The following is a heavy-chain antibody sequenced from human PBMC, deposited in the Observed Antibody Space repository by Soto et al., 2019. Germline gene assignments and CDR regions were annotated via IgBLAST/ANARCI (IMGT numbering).Heavy chain of an antibody. V-gene: IGHV3-30-3*01. Sequence: QVQLVESGGGVVQPGRSLRLSCAASGFTFSSYAMHWVRQAPGKGLEWVAVISYDGSNKYYADSVKGRFTISRDNSKNTLYLQMNSLRAEDTAVYYCAREYDYVWGSYRHYYFVYWGQGTLVTVSS. D-gene: IGHD3-16*02. J-gene: IGHJ4*02. CDR3: AREYDYVWGSYRHYYFVY. CDR1: GFTFSSYA. CDR2: ISYDGSNK.